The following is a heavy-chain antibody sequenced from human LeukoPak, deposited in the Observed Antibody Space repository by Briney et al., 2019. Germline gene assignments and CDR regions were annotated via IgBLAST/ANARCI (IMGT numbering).Heavy chain of an antibody. Sequence: SETLSLTCTVSGGSISSYYWSWIRQPPGKGLEWVGYIYYSGGTNYNPSLKSRVTISVDTSKNQFSLKLSSVTAADTAVYYCARKNSDFWSGYRNWYFDLWGRGTLVTVSS. V-gene: IGHV4-59*08. CDR3: ARKNSDFWSGYRNWYFDL. CDR2: IYYSGGT. J-gene: IGHJ2*01. CDR1: GGSISSYY. D-gene: IGHD3-3*01.